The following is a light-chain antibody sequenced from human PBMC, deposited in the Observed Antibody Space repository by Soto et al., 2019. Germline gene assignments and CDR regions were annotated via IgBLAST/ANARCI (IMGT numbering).Light chain of an antibody. Sequence: EILLTQSPGTLSLSPGDRATLSCRASQSFSSSYLAWYQQKPGQAPRLLIYGASSRATGIPDRFSGSGSGTDFTLTISSLQPEDFATYYCQQSYSTLAFGPGTKVDIK. CDR1: QSFSSSY. J-gene: IGKJ3*01. CDR3: QQSYSTLA. CDR2: GAS. V-gene: IGKV3-20*01.